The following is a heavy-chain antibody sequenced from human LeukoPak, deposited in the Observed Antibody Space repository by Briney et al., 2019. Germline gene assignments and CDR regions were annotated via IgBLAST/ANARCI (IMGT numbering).Heavy chain of an antibody. CDR1: GGSFNSYY. V-gene: IGHV4-59*12. CDR3: ARGGVAAAFLDY. CDR2: IYYSGNT. Sequence: PSETLSLTCTVSGGSFNSYYWSWIRQPPGKGLEWIAYIYYSGNTRYNPSLKSRVTISVDPSKNQFSLKLSSVTAADTAVYYCARGGVAAAFLDYWGQGTLVTVSS. D-gene: IGHD6-13*01. J-gene: IGHJ4*02.